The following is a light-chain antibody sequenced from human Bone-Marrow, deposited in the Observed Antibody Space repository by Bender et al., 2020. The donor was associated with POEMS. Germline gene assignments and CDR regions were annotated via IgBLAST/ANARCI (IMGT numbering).Light chain of an antibody. CDR3: AVWDDSLTGWV. Sequence: QSVLTQPPSASGTPGQRVTISCSGGSSNIGAHAVNWYQHLPGTAPKLLIYSSHRRPSEVPNRFAGSRSGTSASLAISGLQSEDEADYYCAVWDDSLTGWVVGGGTKLTVL. CDR2: SSH. J-gene: IGLJ3*02. V-gene: IGLV1-44*01. CDR1: SSNIGAHA.